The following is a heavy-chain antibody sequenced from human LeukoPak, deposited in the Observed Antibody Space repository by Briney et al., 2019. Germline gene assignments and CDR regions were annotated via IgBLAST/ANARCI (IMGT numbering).Heavy chain of an antibody. CDR3: ARTRGSGSYWPYYYYYMDV. J-gene: IGHJ6*03. D-gene: IGHD3-10*01. CDR1: GGSISSYY. Sequence: PSETLSLTRTVSGGSISSYYWSWIRQPPGKGLEWIGYIYYSGSTNYNPSLKSRVTISVDTSKNQFSLKLSSVTAADTAVYYCARTRGSGSYWPYYYYYMDVWGKGTTVTVSS. V-gene: IGHV4-59*01. CDR2: IYYSGST.